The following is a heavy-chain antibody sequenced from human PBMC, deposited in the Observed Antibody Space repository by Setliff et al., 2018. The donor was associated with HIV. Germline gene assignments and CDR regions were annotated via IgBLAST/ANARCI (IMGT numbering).Heavy chain of an antibody. J-gene: IGHJ6*03. CDR1: GGSISSGSFY. D-gene: IGHD2-21*02. CDR3: ARGGRYCGGDCYPWHYYYYMDV. CDR2: IYDSGAT. V-gene: IGHV4-61*01. Sequence: SETLSLTCTVSGGSISSGSFYWSWIRQSPGNGLEWIGWIYDSGATKYNPSLKSRATISLETSKMQFSLKLNSVSAADTAVYYCARGGRYCGGDCYPWHYYYYMDVWGKGTTVTVSS.